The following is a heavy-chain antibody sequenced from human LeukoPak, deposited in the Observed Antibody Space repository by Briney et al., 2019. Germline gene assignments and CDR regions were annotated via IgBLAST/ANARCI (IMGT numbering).Heavy chain of an antibody. D-gene: IGHD2-15*01. CDR1: GFTFSSYA. Sequence: GGSLRLSCAASGFTFSSYAMSWVRQAPGKGLEWVSGISNGGGSTYYADSVKGRFTISRDNSKNTLYLQMNSLRAEDTAVYYCAKDEGYCSGGSCYYDYWGQGTLVTVSS. V-gene: IGHV3-23*01. CDR2: ISNGGGST. CDR3: AKDEGYCSGGSCYYDY. J-gene: IGHJ4*02.